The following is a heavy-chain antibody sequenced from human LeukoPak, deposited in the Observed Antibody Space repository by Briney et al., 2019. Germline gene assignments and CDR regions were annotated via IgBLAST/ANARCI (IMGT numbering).Heavy chain of an antibody. D-gene: IGHD1-26*01. Sequence: SVKVSCKASGGTFSNYAINWVRQAPGQGLEWMGGIIPIFGTANYAQKFQGRVTMTRDMSTSTDYMGLSSLRSEDTAIYYCARDNSVGDNAWWFDPWGQGTLVTVSS. V-gene: IGHV1-69*05. CDR2: IIPIFGTA. CDR1: GGTFSNYA. J-gene: IGHJ5*02. CDR3: ARDNSVGDNAWWFDP.